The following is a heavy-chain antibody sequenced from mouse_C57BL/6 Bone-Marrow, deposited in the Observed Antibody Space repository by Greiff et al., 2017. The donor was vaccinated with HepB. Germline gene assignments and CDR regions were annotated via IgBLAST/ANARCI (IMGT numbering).Heavy chain of an antibody. CDR3: ARSVFYGSSPHFDY. D-gene: IGHD1-1*01. CDR1: GYTFTDYY. V-gene: IGHV1-26*01. J-gene: IGHJ2*01. Sequence: VQLQQSGPELVKPGASVKISCKASGYTFTDYYMNWVKQSHGKSLEWIGDINPNNGGTSYNQKFKGKATLTVDKSSSTAYMELRSLTSEDSAVYYCARSVFYGSSPHFDYWGQGTTLTVSS. CDR2: INPNNGGT.